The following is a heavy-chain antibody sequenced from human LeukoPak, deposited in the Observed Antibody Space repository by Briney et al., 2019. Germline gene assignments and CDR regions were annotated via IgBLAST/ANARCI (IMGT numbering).Heavy chain of an antibody. CDR3: ARGGYSYGSRYYYGMDV. D-gene: IGHD5-18*01. V-gene: IGHV4-34*01. J-gene: IGHJ6*02. CDR1: GGSFSGYY. Sequence: PSETLSLTCAVSGGSFSGYYWSWIRQPPGKGLEWSGEIHHSGSTNYNPSLKSRVSISVDTSKNQFSLKLSSVTTADTAVYYCARGGYSYGSRYYYGMDVWGQGTTVTVSS. CDR2: IHHSGST.